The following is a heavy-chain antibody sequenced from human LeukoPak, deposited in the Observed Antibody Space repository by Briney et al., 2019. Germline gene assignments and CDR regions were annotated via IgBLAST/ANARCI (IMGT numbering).Heavy chain of an antibody. Sequence: SETLSLTCTVSGGSISSYYWSWIRQPAGKGLEWIGRIYTSGSTNYNPSLKSRVTMSVDTSKNQFSLKLSSETAADTAVYYCASNPKRYSSSAGFDYWGQGTLVTVSS. D-gene: IGHD6-6*01. CDR1: GGSISSYY. CDR2: IYTSGST. V-gene: IGHV4-4*07. J-gene: IGHJ4*02. CDR3: ASNPKRYSSSAGFDY.